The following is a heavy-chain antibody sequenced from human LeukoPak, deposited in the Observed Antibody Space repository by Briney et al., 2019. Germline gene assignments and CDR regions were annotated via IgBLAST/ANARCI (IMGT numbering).Heavy chain of an antibody. D-gene: IGHD1-1*01. CDR1: GFTFGNYG. CDR3: AREGTGRYYYYYYMDV. CDR2: ISSSGSSI. Sequence: GGSLRLSCAASGFTFGNYGMSWVRQAPGKGLEWVSYISSSGSSIYYADSVKGRFTISRDNAKNSLYLQMNSLRAEDTAVYYCAREGTGRYYYYYYMDVWGKGTTVTISS. V-gene: IGHV3-48*03. J-gene: IGHJ6*03.